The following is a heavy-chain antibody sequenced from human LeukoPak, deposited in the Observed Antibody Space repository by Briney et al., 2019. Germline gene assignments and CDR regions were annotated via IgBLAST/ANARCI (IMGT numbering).Heavy chain of an antibody. V-gene: IGHV4-39*01. J-gene: IGHJ6*04. CDR2: IYYSGST. CDR3: ARQSFGSAMDV. Sequence: SQTLSLTCTVSGGSISGGGYYWGWIRQPPGKGLEWIGSIYYSGSTYYNPSLKSRVTISVDTSKNQFSLKLSSVTAADTAVYYCARQSFGSAMDVWGKGTTVTISS. D-gene: IGHD3-10*01. CDR1: GGSISGGGYY.